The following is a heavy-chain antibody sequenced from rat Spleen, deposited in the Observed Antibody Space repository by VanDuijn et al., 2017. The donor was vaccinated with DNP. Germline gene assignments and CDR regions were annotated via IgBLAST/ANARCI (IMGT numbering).Heavy chain of an antibody. CDR3: ARTSSYIFEY. V-gene: IGHV5-31*01. Sequence: EVQLVESGGGPVQPGRSLKLSCAASGFIFSNYWMTWIRQAPGKGLEWVASITNTGDITYYSDSVKGRFTISRDNAKNTQYLQMDSLRSEDTATYYCARTSSYIFEYWGQGVMVTVSS. J-gene: IGHJ2*01. CDR2: ITNTGDIT. D-gene: IGHD1-2*01. CDR1: GFIFSNYW.